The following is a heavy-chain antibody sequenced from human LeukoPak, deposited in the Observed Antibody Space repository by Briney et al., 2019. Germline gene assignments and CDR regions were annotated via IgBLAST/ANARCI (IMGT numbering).Heavy chain of an antibody. CDR1: GGSFSGYY. CDR3: ASGGGITIFGVVISPFDY. J-gene: IGHJ4*02. CDR2: INHSGST. Sequence: KPSETLSLTCAVYGGSFSGYYWSWIRQPPGNGLEWIVEINHSGSTNYNPSLKSRVTISVDTSKNQFSLKLSSVTAADTAVYYCASGGGITIFGVVISPFDYWGQGTLVTVSS. D-gene: IGHD3-3*01. V-gene: IGHV4-34*01.